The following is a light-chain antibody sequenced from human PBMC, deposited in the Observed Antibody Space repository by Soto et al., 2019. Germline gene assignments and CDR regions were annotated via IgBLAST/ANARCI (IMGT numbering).Light chain of an antibody. CDR3: QQSYGPPCT. CDR2: AAS. CDR1: QSISTY. J-gene: IGKJ3*01. Sequence: DIQMTQSPSSLSASVGDRVTITCRASQSISTYLNWYQQKAGKAPKVMIHAASSLQSGVPARFSGSGSGTDFTLTISSLEPEDFAAYYCQQSYGPPCTFAPGTKVEIK. V-gene: IGKV1-39*01.